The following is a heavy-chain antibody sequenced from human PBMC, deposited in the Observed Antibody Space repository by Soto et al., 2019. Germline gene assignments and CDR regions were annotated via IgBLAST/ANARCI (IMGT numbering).Heavy chain of an antibody. V-gene: IGHV1-3*01. D-gene: IGHD6-13*01. CDR2: INAGNGNT. CDR3: AREGQLAPAFDY. J-gene: IGHJ4*02. CDR1: GYTFTSYA. Sequence: ASVKVSCKASGYTFTSYAMHWVRQAPGQRLEWMGWINAGNGNTKYSQKFQGRVIITRDTSASTAYMELSSLRSEDTAVYYCAREGQLAPAFDYWGQGTLVTVSS.